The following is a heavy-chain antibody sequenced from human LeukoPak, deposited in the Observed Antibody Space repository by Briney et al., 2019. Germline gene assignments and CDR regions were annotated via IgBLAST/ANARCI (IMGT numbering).Heavy chain of an antibody. CDR2: IYYSGST. Sequence: SETLSLTCTVSGGSISSYYWSWIRQPPGKGLEWIGYIYYSGSTNYNPSLKSRVTISVDTSKNQFSLKLSSVTAADTAVYYCARRGYSYGAATFDYWGQGTLVTVSS. V-gene: IGHV4-59*08. J-gene: IGHJ4*02. CDR3: ARRGYSYGAATFDY. D-gene: IGHD5-18*01. CDR1: GGSISSYY.